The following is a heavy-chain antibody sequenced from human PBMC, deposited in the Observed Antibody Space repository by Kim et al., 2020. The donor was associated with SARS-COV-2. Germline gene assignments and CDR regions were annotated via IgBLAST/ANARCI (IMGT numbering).Heavy chain of an antibody. CDR1: GGSFSGYY. J-gene: IGHJ4*02. CDR3: AIEPSTHYYGPPDS. CDR2: INHSGST. Sequence: SETLSLTCAVYGGSFSGYYWSWIRPPPGKGLASIGEINHSGSTNYNPSLKSRVTISVDTSKNQFSLKLSSVTAADTAVYYCAIEPSTHYYGPPDSWGQGTLVTVYS. D-gene: IGHD3-10*01. V-gene: IGHV4-34*01.